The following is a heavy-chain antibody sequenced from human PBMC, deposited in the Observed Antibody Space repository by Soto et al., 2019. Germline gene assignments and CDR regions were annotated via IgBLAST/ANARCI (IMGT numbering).Heavy chain of an antibody. CDR2: IIPIFGTA. J-gene: IGHJ4*02. D-gene: IGHD3-9*01. CDR3: ARGARGLRYFDWLLRQRWALDY. CDR1: GGTFSSYA. Sequence: ASVKVSCKASGGTFSSYAISWVRQAPGQGLEWMGGIIPIFGTANYAQKFQGRVTITADESTSTAYMELSSLRSEDTAVYYCARGARGLRYFDWLLRQRWALDYWGQGTLVTVSS. V-gene: IGHV1-69*13.